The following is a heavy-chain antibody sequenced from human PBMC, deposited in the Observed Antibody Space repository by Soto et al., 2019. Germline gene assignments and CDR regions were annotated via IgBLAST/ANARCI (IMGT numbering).Heavy chain of an antibody. D-gene: IGHD6-19*01. CDR3: ATFHHSGYYYAMDV. Sequence: SVKVSCKPSVGTFVSYAFSWVRQAPGQGLEWMGGISPISDPPKYAQRFQARVTITADDPTRTVYMELSSLRSEDTAVYYCATFHHSGYYYAMDVWGQGTTVTVS. CDR2: ISPISDPP. V-gene: IGHV1-69*13. CDR1: VGTFVSYA. J-gene: IGHJ6*02.